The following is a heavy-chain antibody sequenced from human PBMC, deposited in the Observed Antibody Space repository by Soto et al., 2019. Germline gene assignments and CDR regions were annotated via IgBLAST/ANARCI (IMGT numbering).Heavy chain of an antibody. V-gene: IGHV1-8*01. CDR1: GYSFTGLD. CDR2: MEPSSGRT. J-gene: IGHJ4*02. CDR3: ARGVTAGVDY. Sequence: QVQLVQSGAEARVPGASVKVSCKASGYSFTGLDINWVRQTTGQGLEWMGWMEPSSGRTGYAQKFQGRVTMTRDKSINTAYMELSSLTSDDTAFYYCARGVTAGVDYWGQGTLVTVSS. D-gene: IGHD1-26*01.